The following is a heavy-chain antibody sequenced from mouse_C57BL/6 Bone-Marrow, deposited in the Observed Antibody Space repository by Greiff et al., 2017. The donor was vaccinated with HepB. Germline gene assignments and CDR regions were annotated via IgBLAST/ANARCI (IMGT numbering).Heavy chain of an antibody. CDR2: IYPGDGDT. CDR3: ARDYGSRWYFDV. V-gene: IGHV1-80*01. Sequence: QVHVKQSGAELVKPGASVKISCKASGYAFSSYWMNWVKQRPGKGLEWIGQIYPGDGDTNYNGKFKGKATLTADKSSSTAYMQLSSLTSEDSAVYFCARDYGSRWYFDVWGTGTTVTVSS. D-gene: IGHD1-1*01. J-gene: IGHJ1*03. CDR1: GYAFSSYW.